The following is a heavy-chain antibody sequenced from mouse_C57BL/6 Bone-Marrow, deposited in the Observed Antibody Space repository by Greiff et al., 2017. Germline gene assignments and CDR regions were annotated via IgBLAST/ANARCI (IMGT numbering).Heavy chain of an antibody. CDR2: IYPRDGST. CDR3: ARDYGSSYWYFDV. Sequence: VQLQQSGPELVKPGASVKLSCKASGYTFTSYDINWVKPRPGQGLEWIGWIYPRDGSTKYNEKFKGKATLTVDPSSSTAYMERHSLTSEDSAVYFCARDYGSSYWYFDVWGTGTTVTVSS. V-gene: IGHV1-85*01. CDR1: GYTFTSYD. D-gene: IGHD1-1*01. J-gene: IGHJ1*03.